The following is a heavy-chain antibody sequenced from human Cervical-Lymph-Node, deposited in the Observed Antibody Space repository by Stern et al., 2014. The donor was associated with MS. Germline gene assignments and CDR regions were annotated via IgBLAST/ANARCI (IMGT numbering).Heavy chain of an antibody. CDR3: ARQPNPKSVAAAIFDY. Sequence: QLQLQESGPRLVKPSETLYLTCTVSGDSISRSGDYWGWIRQSPGKGLEWIGSIFYTGNTHYNPSVKSRVTISVDSSKNQFSLELTSVTTTDTAVYFCARQPNPKSVAAAIFDYWGRGTQITVSS. D-gene: IGHD2-2*01. CDR1: GDSISRSGDY. V-gene: IGHV4-39*01. J-gene: IGHJ4*02. CDR2: IFYTGNT.